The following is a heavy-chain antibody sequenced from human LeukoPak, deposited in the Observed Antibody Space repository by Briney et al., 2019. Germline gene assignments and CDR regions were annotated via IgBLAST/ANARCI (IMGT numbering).Heavy chain of an antibody. D-gene: IGHD3/OR15-3a*01. Sequence: GSLRLSCAASQFTFTSYAMSWVRQAPGRGLEWVSSIGDSGVPTYYADSVKGRFTISRDNSQNTLYLQMNSLRADDTAVYYCAKVATWTYFDSWGQGTLVTVSS. V-gene: IGHV3-23*01. J-gene: IGHJ4*02. CDR2: IGDSGVPT. CDR3: AKVATWTYFDS. CDR1: QFTFTSYA.